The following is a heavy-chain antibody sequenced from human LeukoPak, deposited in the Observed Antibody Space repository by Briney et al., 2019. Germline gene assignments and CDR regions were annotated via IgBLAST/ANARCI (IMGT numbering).Heavy chain of an antibody. D-gene: IGHD5-12*01. CDR3: ARDFADTFTITGDVYYMDV. J-gene: IGHJ6*03. CDR2: IYNSVST. V-gene: IGHV4-30-4*08. Sequence: SQTLSLTCTVSGGSITSGDYYWSWTRQPPGKGLEWIGYIYNSVSTYYNPSLKSRVTISIDTSKNQFSLKLNSVTAADTAVYYCARDFADTFTITGDVYYMDVWGKGTTVTVSS. CDR1: GGSITSGDYY.